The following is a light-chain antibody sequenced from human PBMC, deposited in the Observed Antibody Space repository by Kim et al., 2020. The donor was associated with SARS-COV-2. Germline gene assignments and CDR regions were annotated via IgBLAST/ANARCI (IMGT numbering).Light chain of an antibody. Sequence: QKVFIHFSGSNSNIGVNFVYWYQHLPGTAPRLLMSRNNQRPSGVPDRFSGFKSGTSAFLAINGLRSEDEGDYYCAAWDDSLSVRWVFGGGTQLTVL. J-gene: IGLJ3*02. V-gene: IGLV1-47*01. CDR2: RNN. CDR3: AAWDDSLSVRWV. CDR1: NSNIGVNF.